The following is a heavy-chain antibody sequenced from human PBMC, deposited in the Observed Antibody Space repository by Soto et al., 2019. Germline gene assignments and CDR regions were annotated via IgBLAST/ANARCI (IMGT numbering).Heavy chain of an antibody. D-gene: IGHD3-16*01. V-gene: IGHV3-23*04. CDR3: AERDVDRGADS. Sequence: EVQLVESGGGLVQPGGSLRLSCGASGFSFRKSAMTWVRQAPGQGLQYIPSISDSGSDTYYADSVKGRFIISRDNSKNPLYLQMNSLRVEDTAIYYSAERDVDRGADSWGQGTVVTVSS. J-gene: IGHJ4*02. CDR1: GFSFRKSA. CDR2: ISDSGSDT.